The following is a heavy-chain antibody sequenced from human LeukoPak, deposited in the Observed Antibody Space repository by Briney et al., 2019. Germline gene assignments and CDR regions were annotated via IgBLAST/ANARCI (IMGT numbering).Heavy chain of an antibody. CDR3: ARLSTRIGAPLDY. J-gene: IGHJ4*02. D-gene: IGHD1-26*01. V-gene: IGHV5-51*01. CDR1: GYTFTNYW. Sequence: GESLKISCKGSGYTFTNYWIGWVRQMPGKGLEWMGIIYPGDYDTRYSPSLQGQVTISADKSLSTAYLQWSSLKASDTALYYCARLSTRIGAPLDYWGQGTLVTVSS. CDR2: IYPGDYDT.